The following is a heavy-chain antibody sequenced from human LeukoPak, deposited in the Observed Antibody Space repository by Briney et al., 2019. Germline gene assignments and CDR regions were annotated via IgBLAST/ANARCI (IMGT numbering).Heavy chain of an antibody. D-gene: IGHD2-21*01. CDR1: GGTFSSYA. Sequence: SVKVSCKASGGTFSSYAISWVRQAPGQGLEWMGRIIPILGIANYAQKFQGRVTMTTDTSTSTAYMELRSLRSDDTAVYYCARGGGDDAFDIWGQGTMVTVSS. J-gene: IGHJ3*02. V-gene: IGHV1-69*04. CDR2: IIPILGIA. CDR3: ARGGGDDAFDI.